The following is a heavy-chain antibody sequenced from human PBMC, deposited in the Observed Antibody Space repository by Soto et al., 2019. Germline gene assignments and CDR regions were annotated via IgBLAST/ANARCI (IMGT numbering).Heavy chain of an antibody. CDR1: GYTFTRFN. CDR3: ARPKDYDACLDS. CDR2: INAGNGNT. Sequence: ASVKVSCKASGYTFTRFNMHWVRQAPGQRLEWMRWINAGNGNTRYSQKFQGRVTFTRDTSANTAYMEVSSLISEVTAVYYCARPKDYDACLDSWGQGTLVTVSS. V-gene: IGHV1-3*01. D-gene: IGHD3-22*01. J-gene: IGHJ4*02.